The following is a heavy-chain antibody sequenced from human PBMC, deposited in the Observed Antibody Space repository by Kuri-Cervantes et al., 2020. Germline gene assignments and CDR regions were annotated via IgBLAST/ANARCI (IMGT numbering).Heavy chain of an antibody. J-gene: IGHJ6*02. Sequence: ASVKVSFKASGYTFTSYGISWVRQATGQGLEWMGWMNPNSGNTGYAQKFQGRVTMTRNTSISTAYMELSSLRSEDTAVYYCARLSYYGSGSYWGPLDVWGQGTTVTVSS. V-gene: IGHV1-8*02. CDR3: ARLSYYGSGSYWGPLDV. D-gene: IGHD3-10*01. CDR1: GYTFTSYG. CDR2: MNPNSGNT.